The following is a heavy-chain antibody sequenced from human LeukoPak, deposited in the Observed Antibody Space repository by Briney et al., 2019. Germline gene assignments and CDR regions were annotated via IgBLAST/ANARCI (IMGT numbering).Heavy chain of an antibody. CDR3: ARSRSLLGYCSSTSCRSHYFDY. CDR1: GGSFSGYY. V-gene: IGHV4-34*01. Sequence: SSETLSLTCAVYGGSFSGYYWSWIRQPPGKGLEWIGEINHSGSTNYNPSLKSRVTISVDTSKNQFFLKLSSVTAADTAVYYCARSRSLLGYCSSTSCRSHYFDYWGQGTLVTVSS. J-gene: IGHJ4*02. CDR2: INHSGST. D-gene: IGHD2-2*01.